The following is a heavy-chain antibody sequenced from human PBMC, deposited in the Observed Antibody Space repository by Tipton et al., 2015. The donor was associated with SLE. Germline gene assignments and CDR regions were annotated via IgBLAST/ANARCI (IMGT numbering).Heavy chain of an antibody. CDR1: GGSISSSYY. CDR2: LFHSGST. Sequence: TLSLTCTVSGGSISSSYYWGWIRQSPGKGLEWSGCLFHSGSTYYNPSLKSRVTISVDTSRNQFSLKLSSVTAADTAVYYCARGAKERITLVRVRPYYFDYWGQGSLVTVPS. V-gene: IGHV4-38-2*02. CDR3: ARGAKERITLVRVRPYYFDY. D-gene: IGHD3-10*01. J-gene: IGHJ4*01.